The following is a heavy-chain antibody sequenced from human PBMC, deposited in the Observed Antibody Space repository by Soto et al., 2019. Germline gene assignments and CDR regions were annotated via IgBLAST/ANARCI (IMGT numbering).Heavy chain of an antibody. Sequence: GGSLRLSCAASGFTFSSYAMSWVRQAPGKGLEWVSSISSSSSSIYYADSVKGRFTISRDNAKNSLYLQMNSLRAEDTAVYYCARDAEGVYGDYYYYYMDVWGKGTTVTVSS. J-gene: IGHJ6*03. CDR1: GFTFSSYA. CDR2: ISSSSSSI. CDR3: ARDAEGVYGDYYYYYMDV. V-gene: IGHV3-48*01. D-gene: IGHD4-17*01.